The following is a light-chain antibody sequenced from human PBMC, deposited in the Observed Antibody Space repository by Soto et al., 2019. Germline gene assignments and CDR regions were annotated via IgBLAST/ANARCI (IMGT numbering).Light chain of an antibody. V-gene: IGKV3-20*01. CDR2: GAS. Sequence: EIVLTQSPGTLSLSPGDRSTLSCRASQSVSNNYLAWYQQKPGQAPRLLIYGASNRATSIPDRFSGSGSGTDFTLTISRLEPEDFAVYYCQQYGSSGTFGQGTKVDIK. J-gene: IGKJ1*01. CDR1: QSVSNNY. CDR3: QQYGSSGT.